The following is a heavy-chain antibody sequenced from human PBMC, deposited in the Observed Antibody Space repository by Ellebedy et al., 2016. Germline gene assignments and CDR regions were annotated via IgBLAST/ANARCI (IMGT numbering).Heavy chain of an antibody. V-gene: IGHV4-59*01. CDR1: GGSISSYY. CDR2: IYYSGST. Sequence: GSLRLSCTVSGGSISSYYWSWIRQPPGKGLEWIGYIYYSGSTNYNPSLKSRVTISVDTSKNQFSLKLSSVTAADTAVYYCARGGIQLWSIFDYWGQGTLVTVSS. CDR3: ARGGIQLWSIFDY. D-gene: IGHD5-18*01. J-gene: IGHJ4*02.